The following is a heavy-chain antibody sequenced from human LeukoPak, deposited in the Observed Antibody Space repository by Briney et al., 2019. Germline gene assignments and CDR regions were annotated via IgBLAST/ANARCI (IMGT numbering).Heavy chain of an antibody. CDR3: ARDLRSSGWYGGGY. J-gene: IGHJ4*02. CDR1: GFTFSSYS. Sequence: GGSLRLSCAASGFTFSSYSMNWVRQAPGKGLGWVSSISSSSSYIYYADSVKGRFTISRDNSKNTLYLQMNSLRAEDTAVYYCARDLRSSGWYGGGYWGQGTLVTVSS. V-gene: IGHV3-21*01. CDR2: ISSSSSYI. D-gene: IGHD6-19*01.